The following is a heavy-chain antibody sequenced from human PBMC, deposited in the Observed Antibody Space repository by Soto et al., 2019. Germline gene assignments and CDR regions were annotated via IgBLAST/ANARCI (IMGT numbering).Heavy chain of an antibody. CDR1: SGSISSSSSY. D-gene: IGHD4-17*01. J-gene: IGHJ3*02. CDR2: IYYRGNT. V-gene: IGHV4-39*01. Sequence: PSETLSLTCTVSSGSISSSSSYSAWIRQPPGKGLEWIGNIYYRGNTYYNPSLKSRVTISIDSSKTQFSLKLNSVTTADTAVYYCGAQDYGGKGYCFEIWGHGTMFRVS. CDR3: GAQDYGGKGYCFEI.